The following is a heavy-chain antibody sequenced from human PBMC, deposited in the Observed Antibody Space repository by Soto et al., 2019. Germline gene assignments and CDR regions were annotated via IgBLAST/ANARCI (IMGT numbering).Heavy chain of an antibody. V-gene: IGHV3-23*01. CDR3: PTDLGAAARYSYYYTGMVG. Sequence: GWAQRLSGAACGFTFSSYASSWVRHAPWKWLEWVSTISESGGSTYYADSVKGRFTISRDNSKNTLHLQMDSLRAEDTAVYYCPTDLGAAARYSYYYTGMVGCGHGTTVTV. CDR2: ISESGGST. J-gene: IGHJ6*01. CDR1: GFTFSSYA. D-gene: IGHD6-13*01.